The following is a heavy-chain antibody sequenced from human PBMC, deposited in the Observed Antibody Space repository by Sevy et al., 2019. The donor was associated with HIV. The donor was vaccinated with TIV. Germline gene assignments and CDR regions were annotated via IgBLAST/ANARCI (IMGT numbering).Heavy chain of an antibody. Sequence: GGSLRLSCAASGFIFSSYAMSWVRQAPGKGLEWVAATSGNGGSTYYPDSVRGRFTISRDNSKNTLYLQMHSLRAEDRAVYYCAKELAGAFDIWGQGTMVTVSS. V-gene: IGHV3-23*01. D-gene: IGHD3-10*01. CDR2: TSGNGGST. CDR3: AKELAGAFDI. J-gene: IGHJ3*02. CDR1: GFIFSSYA.